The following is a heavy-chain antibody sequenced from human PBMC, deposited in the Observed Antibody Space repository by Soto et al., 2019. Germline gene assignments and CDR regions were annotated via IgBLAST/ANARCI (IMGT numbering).Heavy chain of an antibody. CDR2: INPNSGGT. CDR1: GYTFTGYY. Sequence: ASVKVSCKASGYTFTGYYMHWVRQAPGQGLEWMGWINPNSGGTNYAQKFQGWVTMTRDTSISTAYMELSRLRSDDTAVYYCARDRGGTRNDAFDIWGQGTMVTVSS. V-gene: IGHV1-2*04. CDR3: ARDRGGTRNDAFDI. J-gene: IGHJ3*02. D-gene: IGHD2-15*01.